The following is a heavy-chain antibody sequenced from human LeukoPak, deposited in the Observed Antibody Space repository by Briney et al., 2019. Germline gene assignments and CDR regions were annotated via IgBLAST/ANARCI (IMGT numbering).Heavy chain of an antibody. V-gene: IGHV3-21*01. CDR2: ISGSSSYI. CDR1: GFTFDDYG. Sequence: GGSLRLSCAASGFTFDDYGMSWVRQAPGKGLEWVSSISGSSSYIYYADSVKGRFSISRDNAKSSLYLQMNSLRAEDTAVYYCARDLLGWELHYFDYWGQGTLVTVSS. D-gene: IGHD1-26*01. CDR3: ARDLLGWELHYFDY. J-gene: IGHJ4*02.